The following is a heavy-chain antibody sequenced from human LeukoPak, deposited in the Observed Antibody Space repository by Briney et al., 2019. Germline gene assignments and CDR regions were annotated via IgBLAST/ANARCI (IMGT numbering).Heavy chain of an antibody. CDR1: GFTFDDYA. J-gene: IGHJ4*02. CDR3: AKDYYGDYRYYFDY. CDR2: ISWNSGSI. D-gene: IGHD4-17*01. V-gene: IGHV3-9*01. Sequence: GGSLRLSCAASGFTFDDYAMHWVRQAPGKGLEWVSGISWNSGSISYADSVKGRFTISRDNAKNSLYLQMNSLRAEDTALYHCAKDYYGDYRYYFDYWGQGTLVTVSS.